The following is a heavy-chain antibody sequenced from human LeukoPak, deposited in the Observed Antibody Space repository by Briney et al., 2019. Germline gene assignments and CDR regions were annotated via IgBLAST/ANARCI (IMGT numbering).Heavy chain of an antibody. D-gene: IGHD3-22*01. Sequence: ASVKVPCKASGYTFSTYDITWVRQATGQGLEWMGWMNPNSGDTAYAQKFQGRVAVTRDTSISTAYMELSSLRSEDTAVYYCARGLGDYYDTSGYYYAVPAHWGQGTLVTVSS. CDR1: GYTFSTYD. CDR3: ARGLGDYYDTSGYYYAVPAH. J-gene: IGHJ4*02. CDR2: MNPNSGDT. V-gene: IGHV1-8*01.